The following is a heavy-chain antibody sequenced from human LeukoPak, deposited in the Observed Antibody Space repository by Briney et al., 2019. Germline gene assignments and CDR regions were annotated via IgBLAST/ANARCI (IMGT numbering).Heavy chain of an antibody. CDR1: GFTFSSYS. V-gene: IGHV3-23*01. CDR2: ISGSGGST. J-gene: IGHJ4*02. CDR3: AKDRAPYYYDSSGYSGVFDY. D-gene: IGHD3-22*01. Sequence: GGSLRLSCAASGFTFSSYSMNWVRQAPGKGLEWVSAISGSGGSTYYADSVKGRFTISRDNSKNTLYLQMNSLRAEDTAVYYCAKDRAPYYYDSSGYSGVFDYWGQGTLVTVSS.